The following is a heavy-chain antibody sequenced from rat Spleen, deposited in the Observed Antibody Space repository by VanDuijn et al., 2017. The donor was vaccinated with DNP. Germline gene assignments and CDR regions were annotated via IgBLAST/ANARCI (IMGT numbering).Heavy chain of an antibody. CDR2: ITSAGTT. CDR3: VTERTGVRD. Sequence: EVQLQESGPGLVKPSQSLSLTCSVTGYSITSSYRWNWIRKFPGNKLEWMGYITSAGTTKYNPSLKSRFSITRDTSKNQFFLQLNSVTTEDTAIYFCVTERTGVRDWGHGVMVTVSS. CDR1: GYSITSSYR. V-gene: IGHV3-3*01. J-gene: IGHJ2*01. D-gene: IGHD1-10*01.